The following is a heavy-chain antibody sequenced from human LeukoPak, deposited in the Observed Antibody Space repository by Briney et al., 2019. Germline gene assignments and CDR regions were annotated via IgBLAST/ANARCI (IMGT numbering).Heavy chain of an antibody. D-gene: IGHD3/OR15-3a*01. CDR3: ARQTVSRLFILP. J-gene: IGHJ4*02. CDR2: IYYSGNT. Sequence: SETLSLTCTVSGVSISSSNSYWGWIRQPPGKGLEWIGSIYYSGNTYYNASLKSQVSISIDTSKNQFSLRLTSVTAADTAVYYCARQTVSRLFILPGGQGTLVTVSS. V-gene: IGHV4-39*01. CDR1: GVSISSSNSY.